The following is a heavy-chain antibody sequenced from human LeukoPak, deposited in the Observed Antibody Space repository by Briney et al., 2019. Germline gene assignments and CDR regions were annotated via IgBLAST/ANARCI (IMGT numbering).Heavy chain of an antibody. Sequence: PSETLSLTCAVYGGSFSGYYWSWIRQPPGKGLEWIGQMNHSGSTNYNPSLKSRVTISVDTSKNQFSLKLSSATAADTAVYYCARRLGRKFGERFYYYHYMDVWGKGTTVTISS. J-gene: IGHJ6*03. V-gene: IGHV4-34*01. CDR3: ARRLGRKFGERFYYYHYMDV. CDR1: GGSFSGYY. CDR2: MNHSGST. D-gene: IGHD3-10*01.